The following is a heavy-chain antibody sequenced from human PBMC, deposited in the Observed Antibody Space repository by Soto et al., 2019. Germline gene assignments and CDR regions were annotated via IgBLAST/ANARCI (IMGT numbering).Heavy chain of an antibody. J-gene: IGHJ5*02. Sequence: QVQLQQWGAGLLKPSETLSLTCAVYGWSFSGYYWSWIRQPPGKGLEWIGEINHSGSTNYNPSLKSRVTISVDTSKNQFSLKLSSVTAADTAVYYCARLLLWFGEFPRWFDPWGQGTLVTVSS. D-gene: IGHD3-10*01. CDR3: ARLLLWFGEFPRWFDP. CDR1: GWSFSGYY. CDR2: INHSGST. V-gene: IGHV4-34*01.